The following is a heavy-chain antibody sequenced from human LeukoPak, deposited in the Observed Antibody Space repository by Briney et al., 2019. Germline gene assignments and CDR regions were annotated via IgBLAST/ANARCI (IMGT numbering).Heavy chain of an antibody. CDR1: GFTFNRNY. J-gene: IGHJ5*02. V-gene: IGHV3-53*01. Sequence: PGLSLRLSRAASGFTFNRNYMGGVRQAPGKGLEGVAVIKSGGRKYYDNSVKGLFTITRDNHKNTLYLQMNSLRAEDTAVYYCVRDSTDGDYDWFDPWGQGTVVSVFS. D-gene: IGHD4-17*01. CDR2: IKSGGRK. CDR3: VRDSTDGDYDWFDP.